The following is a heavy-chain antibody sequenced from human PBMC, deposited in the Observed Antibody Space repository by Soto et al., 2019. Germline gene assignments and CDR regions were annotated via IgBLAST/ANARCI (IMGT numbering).Heavy chain of an antibody. V-gene: IGHV1-18*01. Sequence: GASVKVSCKASCYTFTSYGISLFRHAQGQWLEWMGWISAYNGNTNYAQKLQGRVTMTTDTSTSTAYMELRSLRSDDTAVYYCAREDHPNWVGAPRGYWFDTWGQGTLVTVSS. CDR1: CYTFTSYG. J-gene: IGHJ5*02. CDR3: AREDHPNWVGAPRGYWFDT. CDR2: ISAYNGNT. D-gene: IGHD1-26*01.